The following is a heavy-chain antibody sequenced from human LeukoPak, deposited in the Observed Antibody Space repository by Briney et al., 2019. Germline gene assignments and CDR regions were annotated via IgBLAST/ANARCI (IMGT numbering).Heavy chain of an antibody. V-gene: IGHV3-7*01. J-gene: IGHJ4*02. CDR1: GLTFSNNW. CDR3: ARTVRLLDY. CDR2: IKYDGSEK. Sequence: PGGSLRLSCAASGLTFSNNWMSWVRQAPGKGLEWVAHIKYDGSEKYYVDSVKGRFTLSRDNAKNSLYLQMNSLRAEDTAVYYCARTVRLLDYWGQGTLVTASS.